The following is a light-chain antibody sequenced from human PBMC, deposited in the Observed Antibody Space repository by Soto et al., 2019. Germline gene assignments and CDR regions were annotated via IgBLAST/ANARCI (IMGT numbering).Light chain of an antibody. Sequence: QSVLTQPPSASGTPGQRVSISCSGRASDIGTNTVNWYQQFPGTAPKLLLHSNDQRPSGVPDRFSGSKSGTSASLAISGLQSEDAPDYYCVAWDGSLNGYVFGTGPKLTVL. CDR2: SND. J-gene: IGLJ1*01. CDR1: ASDIGTNT. V-gene: IGLV1-44*01. CDR3: VAWDGSLNGYV.